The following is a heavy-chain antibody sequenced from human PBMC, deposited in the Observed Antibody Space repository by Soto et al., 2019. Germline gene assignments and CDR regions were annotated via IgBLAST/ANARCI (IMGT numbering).Heavy chain of an antibody. J-gene: IGHJ4*02. Sequence: GGSLRLSCAASGFTFSSYSMNWVRQAPGKGLEWVSSISSSSSYIYYTDSVKGRFTISRDNAKNSLYLQMNSLRAEDTAVYYCARDSAPGWVAVAGTGFDYWGQGTLVTVSS. CDR3: ARDSAPGWVAVAGTGFDY. CDR2: ISSSSSYI. CDR1: GFTFSSYS. V-gene: IGHV3-21*01. D-gene: IGHD6-19*01.